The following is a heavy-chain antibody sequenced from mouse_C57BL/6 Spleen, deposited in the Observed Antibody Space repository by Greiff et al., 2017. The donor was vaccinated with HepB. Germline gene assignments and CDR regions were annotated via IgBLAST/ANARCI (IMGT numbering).Heavy chain of an antibody. Sequence: EVKLMESGGGLVQPGGSLKLSCAASGIDFSRYWMSWVRRAPGKGLEWIGEINPDSSTINYAPSLKDKFIISRDNAKNTLYLQMSKVRSEDTALYYCARSYDGYYGDYAMDYWGQGTSVTVSS. J-gene: IGHJ4*01. CDR3: ARSYDGYYGDYAMDY. CDR1: GIDFSRYW. V-gene: IGHV4-1*01. D-gene: IGHD2-3*01. CDR2: INPDSSTI.